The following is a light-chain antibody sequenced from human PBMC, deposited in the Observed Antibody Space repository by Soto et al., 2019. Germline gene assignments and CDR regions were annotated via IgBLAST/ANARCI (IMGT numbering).Light chain of an antibody. CDR2: AAS. V-gene: IGKV1-39*01. CDR3: QQSYSSPPT. CDR1: QSISNH. Sequence: DIQMTQSPSSSSASIGDGVIITCRASQSISNHLNWYQQKPGKAPKLLIFAASSLQSGVPSRFSGSRSGPDFTLTISSLQPEDFATYYCQQSYSSPPTFGQGTKVDIK. J-gene: IGKJ1*01.